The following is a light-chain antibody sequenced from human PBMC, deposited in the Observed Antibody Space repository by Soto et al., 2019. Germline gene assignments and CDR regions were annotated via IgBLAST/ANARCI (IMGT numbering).Light chain of an antibody. CDR1: SSNIISNT. J-gene: IGLJ1*01. CDR2: SNN. Sequence: QSVLTQPPSASGTPGQRVTISCSGSSSNIISNTVNWYQQLPGTAPKLLIYSNNQRPSGVPARFSGSKSGTSASLAISGLQSEDEADYYCAVWDDSLNGPVFGTGTKLTVL. CDR3: AVWDDSLNGPV. V-gene: IGLV1-44*01.